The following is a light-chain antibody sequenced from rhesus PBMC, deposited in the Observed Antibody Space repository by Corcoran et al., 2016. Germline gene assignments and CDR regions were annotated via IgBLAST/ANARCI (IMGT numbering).Light chain of an antibody. CDR3: QHGYGTPPT. V-gene: IGKV1-74*01. Sequence: DIQMTQSPSSLSASVGDRVTITCRASENDNNDLNWYPQKPGKAPKLLIYKAFTLQSGVPSRFSGSGSGTDYTFTISSLQPEDVATYCCQHGYGTPPTFGQGTKVEIK. CDR1: ENDNND. CDR2: KAF. J-gene: IGKJ1*01.